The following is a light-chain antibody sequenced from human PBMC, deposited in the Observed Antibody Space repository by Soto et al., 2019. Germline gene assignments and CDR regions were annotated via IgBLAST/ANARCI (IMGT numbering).Light chain of an antibody. CDR1: QGISSY. CDR3: QQYYSYPRT. Sequence: AIRMTQSRSSLSASTVDIFAITFRASQGISSYLAWYQQKPGKAPKLLTYAASTLQSGVPSRFSGSGSGTDFTLTISCLQSEDFATYYCQQYYSYPRTFGPGTKVDIK. V-gene: IGKV1-8*01. J-gene: IGKJ3*01. CDR2: AAS.